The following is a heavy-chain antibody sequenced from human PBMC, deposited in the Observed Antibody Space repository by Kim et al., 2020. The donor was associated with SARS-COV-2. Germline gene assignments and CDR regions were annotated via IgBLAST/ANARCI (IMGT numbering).Heavy chain of an antibody. V-gene: IGHV3-11*06. D-gene: IGHD3-10*01. Sequence: KGRFTISRDNAKNSLYLQMNSLRAEDTAVYYCARAISGVRGVKNRNWFDPWGQGTLVTVSS. CDR3: ARAISGVRGVKNRNWFDP. J-gene: IGHJ5*02.